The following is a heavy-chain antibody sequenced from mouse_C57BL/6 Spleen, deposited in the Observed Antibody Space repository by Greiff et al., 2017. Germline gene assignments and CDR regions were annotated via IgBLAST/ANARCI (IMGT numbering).Heavy chain of an antibody. J-gene: IGHJ4*01. CDR3: ARSKGYSDAMDY. CDR1: GYTFTSYW. V-gene: IGHV1-69*01. CDR2: IDPSDSYT. D-gene: IGHD2-3*01. Sequence: QVQLKQPGAELVMPGASVKLSCKASGYTFTSYWMHWVKQRPGQGLEWIGEIDPSDSYTNYNQKFKGKSTLTVDKSSSTAYMQLSSLTSEDSAVYYCARSKGYSDAMDYWGQGTSVTVSS.